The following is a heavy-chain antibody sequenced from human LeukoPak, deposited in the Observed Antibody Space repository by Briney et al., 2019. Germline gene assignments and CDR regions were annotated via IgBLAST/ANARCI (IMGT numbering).Heavy chain of an antibody. CDR2: IYYSGST. CDR3: AREYGSSHGFDP. CDR1: GGSITSSNW. V-gene: IGHV4-4*02. Sequence: SGTLSLTCAVSGGSITSSNWWTWVRQPPGKGLEWIGEIYYSGSTNYNPSLKSRVTISMDKSKNQFSLELTSVTAADTAVYYCAREYGSSHGFDPWGQGTLVTVSS. D-gene: IGHD6-13*01. J-gene: IGHJ5*02.